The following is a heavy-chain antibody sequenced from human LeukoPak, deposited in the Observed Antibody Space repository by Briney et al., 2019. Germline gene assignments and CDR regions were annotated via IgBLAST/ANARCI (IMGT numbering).Heavy chain of an antibody. V-gene: IGHV3-66*01. CDR2: IYSGGET. CDR1: GVSVSSNF. CDR3: TRDPPAVAINTYA. Sequence: PGVSLRLSCAASGVSVSSNFMIWVRQAPGKGLEWVSLIYSGGETSYADSVKGRFSIPRDNSKNTLYLQMNSLRVEDTAVYYCTRDPPAVAINTYAWGQGTLVTVSS. J-gene: IGHJ5*02. D-gene: IGHD6-13*01.